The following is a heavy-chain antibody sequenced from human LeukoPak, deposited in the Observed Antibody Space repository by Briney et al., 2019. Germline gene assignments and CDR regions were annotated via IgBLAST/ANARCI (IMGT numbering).Heavy chain of an antibody. Sequence: GGSLRLSCAASGFTFSNAWMSWVRQAPGKGLEWVSYISSSGSTIYYADSVKGRFTISRDNAKNSLYLQMNSLRAEDTAVYYCARGYYDFWSGDYWGQGTLVTVSS. D-gene: IGHD3-3*01. CDR1: GFTFSNAW. CDR3: ARGYYDFWSGDY. CDR2: ISSSGSTI. J-gene: IGHJ4*02. V-gene: IGHV3-11*04.